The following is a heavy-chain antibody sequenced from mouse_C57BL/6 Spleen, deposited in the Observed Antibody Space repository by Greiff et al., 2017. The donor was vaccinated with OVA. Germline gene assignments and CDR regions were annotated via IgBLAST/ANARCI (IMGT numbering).Heavy chain of an antibody. V-gene: IGHV1-52*01. Sequence: QVQLQQPGAELVRPGSSVKLSCKASGYTFTSYWMHWVKQRPIQGLEWIGNIDPSDSETHYNQKFKDKATLTVDKSSSTAYMQLSSLTSEDSAVYYCARRDSKGYYFDYWGQGTTLTVSS. CDR1: GYTFTSYW. J-gene: IGHJ2*01. CDR2: IDPSDSET. CDR3: ARRDSKGYYFDY. D-gene: IGHD2-5*01.